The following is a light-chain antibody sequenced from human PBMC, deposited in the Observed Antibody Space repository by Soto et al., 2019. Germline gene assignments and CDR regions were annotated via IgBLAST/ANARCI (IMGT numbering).Light chain of an antibody. J-gene: IGKJ3*01. V-gene: IGKV1-39*01. CDR3: QQTSSAPFT. Sequence: DIQMTQSPYSLSAAVGDRVTITCRASQNINTYLNWYQQKPGKAPKLLIFDAASLQGGVPSRFSGSGSRTDFTLTITSLQPEDFATYYCQQTSSAPFTFGPGTKVDIK. CDR1: QNINTY. CDR2: DAA.